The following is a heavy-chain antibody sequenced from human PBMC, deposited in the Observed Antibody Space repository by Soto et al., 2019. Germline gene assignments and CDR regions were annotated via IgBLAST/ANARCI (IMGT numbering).Heavy chain of an antibody. V-gene: IGHV3-30*18. Sequence: QVQLVESGGGVVQPGRSLRLSCAASGFTFSSYGMHWVRQAPGKGLEWVAVISYDGSNKYYADSVKGRFTISRDNSKNTLYLQMNSLRSEDTAVYYCAKAPAYYYYYMDVWGKGTTVTVSS. CDR2: ISYDGSNK. CDR1: GFTFSSYG. CDR3: AKAPAYYYYYMDV. J-gene: IGHJ6*03.